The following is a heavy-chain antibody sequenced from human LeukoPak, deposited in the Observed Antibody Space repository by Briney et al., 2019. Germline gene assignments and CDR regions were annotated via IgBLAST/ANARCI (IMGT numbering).Heavy chain of an antibody. J-gene: IGHJ4*02. Sequence: SETLSLTCAVYGGSFSGYYWSWIRQPPGKGLEWIGEINHSGSTNYNPSLKSRVTISVDTSKNQFSLKLSSVTAADTAVYYCARGSWGYFDYWGQGTLVTVSS. V-gene: IGHV4-34*01. CDR2: INHSGST. D-gene: IGHD3-16*01. CDR3: ARGSWGYFDY. CDR1: GGSFSGYY.